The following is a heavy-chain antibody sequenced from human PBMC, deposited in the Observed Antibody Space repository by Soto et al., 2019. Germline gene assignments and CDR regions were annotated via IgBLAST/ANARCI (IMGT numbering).Heavy chain of an antibody. V-gene: IGHV4-4*02. D-gene: IGHD3-10*01. CDR2: IYHSGST. CDR1: GGSISSSNW. Sequence: PSETLSLTCAVSGGSISSSNWWSWVRQPPGKGLEWIGEIYHSGSTNYNPSLKSRVTISVDKSKNQFSLKLSSVTAADTAVYYCVRDQDYVHRFGEKGPFDIWGQGTMVTVSS. CDR3: VRDQDYVHRFGEKGPFDI. J-gene: IGHJ3*02.